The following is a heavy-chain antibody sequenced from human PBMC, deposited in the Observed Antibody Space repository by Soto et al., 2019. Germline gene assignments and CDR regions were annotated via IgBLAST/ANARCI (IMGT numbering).Heavy chain of an antibody. J-gene: IGHJ4*02. Sequence: GGSLRLSCAASGFTFSSYGMTWVRQGPGKGLEWVSTFSDSGGRTYYADSVKGRFTISRDNSKNTLYLQMNNLRADDTAVYYCAKDVFGDYWFDYWGQGTLVIVSS. V-gene: IGHV3-23*01. D-gene: IGHD4-17*01. CDR3: AKDVFGDYWFDY. CDR1: GFTFSSYG. CDR2: FSDSGGRT.